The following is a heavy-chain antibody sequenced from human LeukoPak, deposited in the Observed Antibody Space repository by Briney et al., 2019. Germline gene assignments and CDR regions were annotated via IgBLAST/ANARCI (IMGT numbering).Heavy chain of an antibody. CDR3: AKDLWDCGSTSCYIYYYGMDL. D-gene: IGHD2-2*02. J-gene: IGHJ6*02. CDR1: GFTFSSYA. CDR2: ISGSGGST. V-gene: IGHV3-23*01. Sequence: GGSLRLSCAATGFTFSSYAMSWVRQAPGKGLEWVSAISGSGGSTYYADSVKGRFTISRDNSKNTLYLQMNSLRAEDTAVYYCAKDLWDCGSTSCYIYYYGMDLWGQGTTVTVSS.